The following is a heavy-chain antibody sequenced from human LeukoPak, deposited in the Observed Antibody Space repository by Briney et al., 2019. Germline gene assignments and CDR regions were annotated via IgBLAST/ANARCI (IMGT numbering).Heavy chain of an antibody. Sequence: GSLRLSCAASGFTFSSYEMNWVRQAPGKGLEWVSYISSSGSTIYYADSVKGRFTISRDNAKNSLYLQMNSLRAEDTAVYYCAREGVWYDILTGYYQHNWFDPWGQGTLVTVSS. V-gene: IGHV3-48*03. CDR2: ISSSGSTI. CDR3: AREGVWYDILTGYYQHNWFDP. D-gene: IGHD3-9*01. J-gene: IGHJ5*02. CDR1: GFTFSSYE.